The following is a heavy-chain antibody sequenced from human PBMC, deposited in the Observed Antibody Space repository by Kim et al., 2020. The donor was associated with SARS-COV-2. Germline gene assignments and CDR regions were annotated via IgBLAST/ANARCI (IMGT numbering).Heavy chain of an antibody. CDR3: ARDRPQKTLGAVAGTKLHPLPAY. D-gene: IGHD6-19*01. CDR2: ISYDGSNK. CDR1: GFTFSSYA. Sequence: GGSLRLSCAASGFTFSSYAMHWVRQAPGKGLEWVAVISYDGSNKYYADSVKGRFTISRDNSKNTLYLQMNSLRAEDTAVYYCARDRPQKTLGAVAGTKLHPLPAYWGQGTLVTVSS. V-gene: IGHV3-30*04. J-gene: IGHJ4*02.